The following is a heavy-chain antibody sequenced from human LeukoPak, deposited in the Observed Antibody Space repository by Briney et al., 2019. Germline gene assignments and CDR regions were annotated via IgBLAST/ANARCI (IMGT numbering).Heavy chain of an antibody. CDR3: ARVAAMVTLDY. V-gene: IGHV4-4*02. CDR2: IYHSGST. CDR1: GFRFSRYW. D-gene: IGHD5-18*01. J-gene: IGHJ4*02. Sequence: PGGSLRLSCAASGFRFSRYWMSWVRQPPGKGLEWIGEIYHSGSTNYNPSLKSRVTISVDKSKNQFSLKLSSVTAADTAVYYCARVAAMVTLDYWGQGTLVTVSS.